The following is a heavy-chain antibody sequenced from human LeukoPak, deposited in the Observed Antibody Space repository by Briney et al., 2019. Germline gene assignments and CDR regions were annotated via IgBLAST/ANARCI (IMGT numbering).Heavy chain of an antibody. J-gene: IGHJ4*02. CDR2: ISGSGGST. CDR3: AKEMYSSGWTPFDY. Sequence: GGSLRLSRAASGFTFDDYGMSWVRQAPGKGLEWVSTISGSGGSTYYADSVKGRFTISRDNSKNTLYLQMNSLRAEDTAVYYCAKEMYSSGWTPFDYWGQGTLVTVSS. V-gene: IGHV3-23*01. D-gene: IGHD6-19*01. CDR1: GFTFDDYG.